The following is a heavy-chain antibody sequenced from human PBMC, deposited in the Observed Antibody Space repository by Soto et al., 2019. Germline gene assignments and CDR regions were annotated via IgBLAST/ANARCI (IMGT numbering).Heavy chain of an antibody. CDR3: ARTPWIGVVIRSYYFDY. Sequence: SETLSLTCAVSGGSISSGGYSWGWIRQPPGQGLEWIGYIYHSGSTYYNPSLKSRVTISVDRSKNQFSLKLSSVTAADTAVYYCARTPWIGVVIRSYYFDYWGQGTLVTVSS. J-gene: IGHJ4*02. CDR2: IYHSGST. D-gene: IGHD3-3*01. V-gene: IGHV4-30-2*01. CDR1: GGSISSGGYS.